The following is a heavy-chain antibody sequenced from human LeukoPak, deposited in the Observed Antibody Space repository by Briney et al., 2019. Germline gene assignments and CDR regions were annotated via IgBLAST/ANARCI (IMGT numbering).Heavy chain of an antibody. CDR3: ARERRGYGYGTLDP. D-gene: IGHD5-12*01. CDR2: ISDNGLRT. V-gene: IGHV3-30*04. J-gene: IGHJ5*02. CDR1: GIDFKVYE. Sequence: GGSLRLSCVASGIDFKVYEMHWVRQSPGKGLEWVALISDNGLRTNYAESLKGRLIVSRDNSKNTMDLQMNDLRVEDTGVYFCARERRGYGYGTLDPWGQGTLVTVSS.